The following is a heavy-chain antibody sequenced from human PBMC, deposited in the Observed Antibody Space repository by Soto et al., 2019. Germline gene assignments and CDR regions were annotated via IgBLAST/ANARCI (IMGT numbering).Heavy chain of an antibody. V-gene: IGHV3-23*01. D-gene: IGHD2-2*01. CDR1: GFTFSSYA. CDR2: ISGSGGST. J-gene: IGHJ4*02. Sequence: GGSLRLSCAASGFTFSSYAMSWVRQAPGKGLEWVSAISGSGGSTYYADSVKGRFTISRDNSKNTLYLQMNSLRAEDTAVYYCAKTPSAVVVPAANYFYWGQGTLVTVSS. CDR3: AKTPSAVVVPAANYFY.